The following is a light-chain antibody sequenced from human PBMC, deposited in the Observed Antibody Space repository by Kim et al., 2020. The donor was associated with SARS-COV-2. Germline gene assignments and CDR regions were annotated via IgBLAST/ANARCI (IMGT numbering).Light chain of an antibody. CDR1: GIGSTR. Sequence: PGKTARVSCGRNGIGSTRVHCDQQKSGQAPVLVMYYDSDRPSGIPERFSGSNSGNTATLTISRVEAGDEADYYCQVWDSSSDHRVVFGGGTKVTVL. V-gene: IGLV3-21*04. J-gene: IGLJ2*01. CDR2: YDS. CDR3: QVWDSSSDHRVV.